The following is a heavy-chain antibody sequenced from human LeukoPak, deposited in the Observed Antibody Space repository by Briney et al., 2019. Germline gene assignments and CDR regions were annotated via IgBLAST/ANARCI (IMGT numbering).Heavy chain of an antibody. Sequence: GGSLRLSFAPCGFTFSGSAMSGVPQPPGKGLEGASPIRGSGGSTYYADSVKGRFTISRDNSKSTLYLQMNSLRAEDTAVYYCAKDRASYYYDSSGYYYFDYWGQGTLVTVSS. J-gene: IGHJ4*02. CDR3: AKDRASYYYDSSGYYYFDY. CDR2: IRGSGGST. V-gene: IGHV3-23*01. D-gene: IGHD3-22*01. CDR1: GFTFSGSA.